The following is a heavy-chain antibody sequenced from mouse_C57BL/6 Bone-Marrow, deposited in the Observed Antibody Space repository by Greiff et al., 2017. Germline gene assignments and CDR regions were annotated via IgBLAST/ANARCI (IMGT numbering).Heavy chain of an antibody. V-gene: IGHV1-64*01. J-gene: IGHJ3*01. Sequence: VKLQQPGAELVKPGASVKLSCKASGYTFTSYWMHWVKQRPGQGLEWIGMIHPNSGSTNYNEKFKSKATLTVDKSSSTAYMQLSRLTSEDSAVYYCAREVNGGPFAYWGQGTLVTVSA. CDR3: AREVNGGPFAY. CDR1: GYTFTSYW. D-gene: IGHD2-2*01. CDR2: IHPNSGST.